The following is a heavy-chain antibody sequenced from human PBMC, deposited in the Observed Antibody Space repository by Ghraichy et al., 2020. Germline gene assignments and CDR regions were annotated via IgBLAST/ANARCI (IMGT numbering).Heavy chain of an antibody. J-gene: IGHJ6*02. Sequence: ASVKVSCKASGYTFTSYDINWVRQATGQGLEWMGWMNPNSGNTGYAQKFQGRVTMTRNTSISTAYMELSSLRSEDTAVYYCARGQSRRTIFGVVIIGRYYYYGMDVWGQGTTVTVSS. CDR3: ARGQSRRTIFGVVIIGRYYYYGMDV. CDR2: MNPNSGNT. D-gene: IGHD3-3*01. V-gene: IGHV1-8*01. CDR1: GYTFTSYD.